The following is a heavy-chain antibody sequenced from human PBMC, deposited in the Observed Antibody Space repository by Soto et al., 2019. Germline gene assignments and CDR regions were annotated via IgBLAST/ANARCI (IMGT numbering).Heavy chain of an antibody. CDR2: ISYDGSNK. D-gene: IGHD1-26*01. CDR3: ARDPQGWEWQYYYGMDV. V-gene: IGHV3-30-3*01. CDR1: GFTFSSYA. Sequence: GGSLRLSCAASGFTFSSYAMHWVRQAPGKGLEWVAVISYDGSNKYYADSVKGRFTISRDNSKNTLYLQMNSLRAEDTAVYYCARDPQGWEWQYYYGMDVWGQGTTVTVSS. J-gene: IGHJ6*02.